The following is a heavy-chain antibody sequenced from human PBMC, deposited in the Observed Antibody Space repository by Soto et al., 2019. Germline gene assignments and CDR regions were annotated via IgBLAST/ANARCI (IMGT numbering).Heavy chain of an antibody. CDR2: ISSSSSTI. D-gene: IGHD2-15*01. Sequence: EVQLVESGGGLVQPGGSLILSCAASGFTFSHYSMNWVRQAPGKGLEWVSYISSSSSTIYYADSVKGRFTISRDNAKKSLSLQMNSLRAEETAVYYCAKDIDVGGQGTLVTVSS. J-gene: IGHJ4*02. V-gene: IGHV3-48*01. CDR3: AKDIDV. CDR1: GFTFSHYS.